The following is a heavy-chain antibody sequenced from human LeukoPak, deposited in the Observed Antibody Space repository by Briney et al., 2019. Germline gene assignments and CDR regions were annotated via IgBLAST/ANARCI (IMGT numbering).Heavy chain of an antibody. J-gene: IGHJ4*02. CDR1: GYTFTSYG. CDR2: ISAYNGNT. CDR3: ATDPIGIAVAVRDY. D-gene: IGHD6-19*01. Sequence: ASVKVSCKASGYTFTSYGISWVRQAPGQGLEWMGWISAYNGNTNYAQKLQGRVTMTTDTSTSTAYMELRSLRSDDTAVYYCATDPIGIAVAVRDYWGQGTLVTVSS. V-gene: IGHV1-18*04.